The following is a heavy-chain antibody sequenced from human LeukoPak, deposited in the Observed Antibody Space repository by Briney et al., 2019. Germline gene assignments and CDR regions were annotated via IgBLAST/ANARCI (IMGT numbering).Heavy chain of an antibody. V-gene: IGHV3-9*02. CDR3: AKGRSGYYRDDYFDY. CDR1: GFTSDNYA. D-gene: IGHD3-22*01. J-gene: IGHJ4*02. Sequence: PGRSLRLSCAASGFTSDNYAMHWVRQVPGKGLEWVSGISWNSDTIGYADSVKGPFTISRDNSKNSLDLQMNSLRAEDTALYYCAKGRSGYYRDDYFDYWGLGTRVTVSS. CDR2: ISWNSDTI.